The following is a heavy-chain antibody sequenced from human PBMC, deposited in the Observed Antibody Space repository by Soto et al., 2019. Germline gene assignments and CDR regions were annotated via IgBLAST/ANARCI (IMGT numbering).Heavy chain of an antibody. J-gene: IGHJ4*02. CDR2: ISAHNGNT. Sequence: QVHLVQSGAEVKKPGASVKVSCKCSGYTFTSYGITWVRQAPGQGLEWMGWISAHNGNTNYAQKLQGRVTVTRDTSTGTAYMELRGLRSDVTGVYYCARGRYGDYWGQGALVTVSS. CDR3: ARGRYGDY. V-gene: IGHV1-18*01. D-gene: IGHD1-1*01. CDR1: GYTFTSYG.